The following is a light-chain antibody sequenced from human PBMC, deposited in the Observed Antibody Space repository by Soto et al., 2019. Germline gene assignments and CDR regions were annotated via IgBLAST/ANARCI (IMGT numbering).Light chain of an antibody. J-gene: IGLJ2*01. CDR1: SNDIGGHNY. V-gene: IGLV2-8*01. CDR3: SSYAGTSNLV. Sequence: QSVLTQPPSASGSPGQSVTISCTGYSNDIGGHNYVSWYQQHPGRAPKPMIYDVTKRPSGVPDRFTGSRSGNTASLTVSGLQADDEADYYCSSYAGTSNLVFGGGTKVTVL. CDR2: DVT.